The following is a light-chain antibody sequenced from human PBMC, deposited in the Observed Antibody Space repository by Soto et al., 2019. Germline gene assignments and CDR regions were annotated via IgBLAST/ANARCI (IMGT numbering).Light chain of an antibody. CDR1: QNINNY. V-gene: IGKV1-33*01. J-gene: IGKJ5*01. CDR3: QQYENLHT. Sequence: IHMTQSPSSLSSSLGDIVTITCQASQNINNYLNWYQQKPGRAPKLLIYDASNLEAGVPSRFRGSGSGTDFTFTISRLQTEDIATYYCQQYENLHTFGQGTRLEIK. CDR2: DAS.